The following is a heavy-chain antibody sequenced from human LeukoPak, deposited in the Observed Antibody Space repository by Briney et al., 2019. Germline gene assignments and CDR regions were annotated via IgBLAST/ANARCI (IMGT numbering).Heavy chain of an antibody. CDR3: ARDIVGLHFDY. V-gene: IGHV3-21*01. CDR2: ISSSSSYI. J-gene: IGHJ4*02. CDR1: GFTFSSYS. Sequence: GWSLRLSCAASGFTFSSYSMNWVRQAPGKGLEWVSSISSSSSYIYYADSVKGRFTISRDNAKNSLYLQMNSLRAEDTAVYYCARDIVGLHFDYWGQGTLVTVSS. D-gene: IGHD3-22*01.